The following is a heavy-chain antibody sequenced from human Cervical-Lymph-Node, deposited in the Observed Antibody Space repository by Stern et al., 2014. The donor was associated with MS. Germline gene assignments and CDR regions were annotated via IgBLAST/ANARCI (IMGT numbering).Heavy chain of an antibody. V-gene: IGHV1-69*09. D-gene: IGHD2-15*01. CDR3: ARGVVTNRAAATLHNLFDP. J-gene: IGHJ5*02. CDR2: IIPILGLP. Sequence: VQLVESGAEVKKPGSSVNVSCKASGGTFISSYAITWMRQAPGQGLERMGRIIPILGLPNYAQKFQGRVTITADTSTSTAYMELSSLRSEDTAVYYCARGVVTNRAAATLHNLFDPWGQGTLVTVSS. CDR1: GGTFISSYA.